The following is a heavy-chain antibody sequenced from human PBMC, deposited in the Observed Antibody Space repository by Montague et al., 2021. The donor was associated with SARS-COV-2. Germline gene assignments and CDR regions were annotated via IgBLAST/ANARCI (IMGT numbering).Heavy chain of an antibody. CDR1: GFTFGDHG. D-gene: IGHD1-26*01. J-gene: IGHJ6*02. CDR2: INWNGGST. V-gene: IGHV3-20*04. Sequence: SLRLSCAASGFTFGDHGMSWVRQAPGKGLEWVSGINWNGGSTGHADSVRGRLTISRDNAKNSLYMQMNSLRAEDTALYYCARGIVGATVPLDYYYGMDVWGQGTTVTVSS. CDR3: ARGIVGATVPLDYYYGMDV.